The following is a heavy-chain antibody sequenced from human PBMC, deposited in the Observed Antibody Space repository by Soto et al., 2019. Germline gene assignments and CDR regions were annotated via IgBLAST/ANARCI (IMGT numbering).Heavy chain of an antibody. J-gene: IGHJ5*02. D-gene: IGHD3-9*01. CDR3: AAATFYYDILTGYYNWWFDP. Sequence: GASVKVSCKVSGYTLTELSMHWVRQAPGKGLEWMGVFDTEDGETIYAQKFQGRVTMTEDTSTDTAYLELSSLSSEDTAVYYCAAATFYYDILTGYYNWWFDPWGQGTLVTVSS. CDR1: GYTLTELS. CDR2: FDTEDGET. V-gene: IGHV1-24*01.